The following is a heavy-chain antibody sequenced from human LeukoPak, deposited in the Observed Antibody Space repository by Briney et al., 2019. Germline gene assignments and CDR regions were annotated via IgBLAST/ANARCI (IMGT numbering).Heavy chain of an antibody. CDR2: ISGSSGST. D-gene: IGHD5-12*01. CDR1: GFTLSSYA. V-gene: IGHV3-23*01. CDR3: AKDRQWLPFRLRVDY. J-gene: IGHJ4*02. Sequence: GGSLRLSCAASGFTLSSYAMSWVRQAPGKGLEWVSAISGSSGSTYYADSVKGRFTISRDNSKNTLYLQMNSLRAGDTAVYYCAKDRQWLPFRLRVDYWGQGTLVTVSS.